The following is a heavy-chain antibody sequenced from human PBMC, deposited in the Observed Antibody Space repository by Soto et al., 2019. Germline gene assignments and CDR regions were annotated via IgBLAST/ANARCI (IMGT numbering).Heavy chain of an antibody. J-gene: IGHJ6*02. CDR2: IYYSGST. CDR1: GGSVSSGSYY. D-gene: IGHD6-19*01. Sequence: QVQLQESGPGLVKPSETLSLTCTVSGGSVSSGSYYWSWIRQPPVKGLEWIGYIYYSGSTNYNPSLKSRVTISVDTSKNQFSLKLSSVTAADTAVYYCARLRSSYYYYGMDVWGQGTTVTVSS. V-gene: IGHV4-61*01. CDR3: ARLRSSYYYYGMDV.